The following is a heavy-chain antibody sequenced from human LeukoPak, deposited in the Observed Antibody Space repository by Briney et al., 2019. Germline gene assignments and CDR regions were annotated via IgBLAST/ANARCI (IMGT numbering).Heavy chain of an antibody. CDR2: IYYSGST. J-gene: IGHJ6*02. CDR3: ARENAADGWD. Sequence: SQTLSLTCAVSGASIGSGGYYWSWIRQHPGKGLEWIGYIYYSGSTNYNPSLKSGVTISVDTSKNQFSLKLSSVTAADTAVYYCARENAADGWDWGQGTTVTVSS. CDR1: GASIGSGGYY. V-gene: IGHV4-31*11. D-gene: IGHD6-19*01.